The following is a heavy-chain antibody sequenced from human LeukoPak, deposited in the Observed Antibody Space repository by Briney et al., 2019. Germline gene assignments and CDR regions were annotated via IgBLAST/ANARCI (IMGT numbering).Heavy chain of an antibody. CDR1: GFTFSNYA. J-gene: IGHJ4*02. V-gene: IGHV3-23*01. D-gene: IGHD3-9*01. CDR2: VTGRGGST. CDR3: AKWGDFDILTGYYVSDF. Sequence: PGESLRLSCVASGFTFSNYAMSWVRQAPGKRLEWGSAVTGRGGSTYYADSVKGRFTISRDNSRNTLFLQMNSLRAEDTAIYYCAKWGDFDILTGYYVSDFWGQGTLVTVSS.